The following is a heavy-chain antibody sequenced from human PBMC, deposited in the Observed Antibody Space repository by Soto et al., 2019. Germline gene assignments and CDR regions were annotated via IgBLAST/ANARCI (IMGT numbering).Heavy chain of an antibody. Sequence: ASVKVSCKASGDTFNGYNIHWVRQAPGQGLEWMGWINPNSGGTKYARKFQGRVTMTRDTSISTSYMELSRLTSDDTAVYYCARGRQYSSVMVAAIAEAPFWGQGTLVTVSS. V-gene: IGHV1-2*02. J-gene: IGHJ4*02. CDR2: INPNSGGT. CDR3: ARGRQYSSVMVAAIAEAPF. D-gene: IGHD2-15*01. CDR1: GDTFNGYN.